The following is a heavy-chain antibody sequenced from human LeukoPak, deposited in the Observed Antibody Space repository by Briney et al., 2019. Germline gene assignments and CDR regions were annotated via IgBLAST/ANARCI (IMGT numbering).Heavy chain of an antibody. CDR1: GFTFSSYS. J-gene: IGHJ5*02. CDR3: ARVPVGQYSYDS. Sequence: GGSLRLSCAASGFTFSSYSMNWVRQAPGKGLEWVSYVSSSSSSTIYYADSVKGRFTISRDNAKNSLYLQMNSLRAEDTAVYYCARVPVGQYSYDSWGQGSLVTVSS. V-gene: IGHV3-48*04. CDR2: VSSSSSSTI. D-gene: IGHD5-18*01.